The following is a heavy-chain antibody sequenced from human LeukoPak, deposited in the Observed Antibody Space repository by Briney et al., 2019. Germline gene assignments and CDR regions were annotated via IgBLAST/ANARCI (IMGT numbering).Heavy chain of an antibody. V-gene: IGHV4-59*01. CDR1: GGSISSYY. Sequence: SETLSLTCTVSGGSISSYYWSWIRQPPGKGLEWIGYIYYSGSTNYNPSLKSRVTISVDTSKNQFSLKLSSVTAVDTAVYYCARPMTTVTPGAFDIWGQGTMVTVSS. CDR3: ARPMTTVTPGAFDI. J-gene: IGHJ3*02. D-gene: IGHD4-17*01. CDR2: IYYSGST.